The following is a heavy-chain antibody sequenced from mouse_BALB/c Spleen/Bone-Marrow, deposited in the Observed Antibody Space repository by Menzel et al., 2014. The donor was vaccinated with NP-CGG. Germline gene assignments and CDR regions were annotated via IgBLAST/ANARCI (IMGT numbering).Heavy chain of an antibody. CDR2: ITSGGSYT. D-gene: IGHD1-2*01. CDR1: GFTFSSYT. Sequence: EVHLVESGGGLVKPGGSLKLSCAASGFTFSSYTMSWVRPTPEKRLEWVATITSGGSYTYYPDSVKGRFTISRDNAKNTLYLQMSSLKSEDTAMYYCTRDNGPFDYWGQGTTLTVSS. J-gene: IGHJ2*01. V-gene: IGHV5-6-4*01. CDR3: TRDNGPFDY.